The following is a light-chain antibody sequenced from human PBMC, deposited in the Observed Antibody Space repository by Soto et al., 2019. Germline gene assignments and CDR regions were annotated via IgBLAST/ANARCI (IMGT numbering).Light chain of an antibody. Sequence: MVISQAPTTLAEAPLLGAVLPLMTNQSVSSNLAWYQQKPGRAPRLLIYAASTRATGVPARFSGSGSGTEFTLTISSLQSEDCAVYDCQQYDDWPPMYTVGQGTKVDIK. CDR1: QSVSSN. CDR3: QQYDDWPPMYT. V-gene: IGKV3-15*01. J-gene: IGKJ2*01. CDR2: AAS.